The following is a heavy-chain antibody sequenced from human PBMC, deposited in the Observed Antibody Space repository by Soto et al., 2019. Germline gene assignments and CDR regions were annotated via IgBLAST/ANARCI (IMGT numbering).Heavy chain of an antibody. Sequence: GGSLRLSCAASGFTFSSYSMNWVRQAPGKGLEWVSYISSSSSTIYYADSVKGRFTISRDNAKNSLYLQMNSLRAEDTAVYYCARKETLYYGSGRGDVWGKGTTVTVSS. CDR1: GFTFSSYS. V-gene: IGHV3-48*01. CDR2: ISSSSSTI. D-gene: IGHD3-10*01. J-gene: IGHJ6*04. CDR3: ARKETLYYGSGRGDV.